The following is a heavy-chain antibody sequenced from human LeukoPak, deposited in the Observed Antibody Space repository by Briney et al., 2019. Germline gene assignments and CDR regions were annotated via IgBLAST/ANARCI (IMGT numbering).Heavy chain of an antibody. D-gene: IGHD6-19*01. V-gene: IGHV4-34*01. CDR3: ARCARAVYSGGWYIGY. CDR1: GGSFSGYY. J-gene: IGHJ4*02. Sequence: SETLSLTCAVYGGSFSGYYWSWIRQPPGKGLEWIGEINHSGNTNYNPSLKSRVTISVDTSKNQFSLKLSSVTAADTAVYYCARCARAVYSGGWYIGYWGRGARVTVSS. CDR2: INHSGNT.